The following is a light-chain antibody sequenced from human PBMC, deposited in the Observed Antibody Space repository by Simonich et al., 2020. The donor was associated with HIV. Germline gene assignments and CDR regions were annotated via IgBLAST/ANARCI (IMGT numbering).Light chain of an antibody. V-gene: IGKV1-12*01. CDR3: QHHGA. CDR1: QGISSW. CDR2: AAS. Sequence: DIQMTQSPSSVSASVGDRGTITCRASQGISSWLAWYKQKPGKAPKRLIYAASTLQSGVPSRCSGSGSGTDFTLTISILEPEDFAVYYCQHHGAFGPGTKVDIK. J-gene: IGKJ3*01.